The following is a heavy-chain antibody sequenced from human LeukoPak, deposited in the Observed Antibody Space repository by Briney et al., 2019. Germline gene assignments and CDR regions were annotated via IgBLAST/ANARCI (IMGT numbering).Heavy chain of an antibody. CDR2: IWYDGSNK. CDR1: GFTFSSYG. Sequence: GRSPRLSCAASGFTFSSYGMHWVRQAPGKGLEGVAVIWYDGSNKYYADSVKGRFTISRDNTKNTLYLQMNSLRAEDTAVYYCAREEGYKCSGGSCHRQGLVDYWGQGTLVTVSS. J-gene: IGHJ4*02. CDR3: AREEGYKCSGGSCHRQGLVDY. D-gene: IGHD2-15*01. V-gene: IGHV3-33*01.